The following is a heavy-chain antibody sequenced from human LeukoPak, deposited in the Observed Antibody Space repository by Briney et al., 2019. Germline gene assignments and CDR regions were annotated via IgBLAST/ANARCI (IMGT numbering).Heavy chain of an antibody. Sequence: SETLSLTCTVSGGSISSGGYYWSWIRQHPGKGLEWIGYIYYSGSTYYNPSLKSRVTISVDTSKNQFSLKLSSVTAADTAVYYCARALVPAATILFRNYGMDVWGQGTTVTVSS. CDR2: IYYSGST. J-gene: IGHJ6*02. CDR1: GGSISSGGYY. V-gene: IGHV4-31*03. CDR3: ARALVPAATILFRNYGMDV. D-gene: IGHD2-2*01.